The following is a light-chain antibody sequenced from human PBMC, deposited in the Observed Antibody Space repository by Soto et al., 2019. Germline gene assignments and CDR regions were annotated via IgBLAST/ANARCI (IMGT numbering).Light chain of an antibody. CDR3: SSYTSSSTYV. J-gene: IGLJ1*01. V-gene: IGLV2-14*01. CDR2: DVS. Sequence: QYALTQPDSVSGSPGQSITISCTGTSSDVGGYNYVSWYQQHPGKAPKLMIYDVSNRSSGVSNRFSGSKSGNTASLTISVLQAEDEADYSCSSYTSSSTYVFGTGTKLNV. CDR1: SSDVGGYNY.